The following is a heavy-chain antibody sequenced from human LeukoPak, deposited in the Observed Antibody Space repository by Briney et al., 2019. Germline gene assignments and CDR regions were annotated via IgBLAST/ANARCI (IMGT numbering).Heavy chain of an antibody. CDR3: ATGSGYYEDFDY. D-gene: IGHD3-22*01. Sequence: GGSLRLSCAASGFTVSSNYMSWVRQAPGKGLEWVSVIYSGGSTYYADSVKGRFTISRDNSKSTLYLQMNSLRAEDTAVYYCATGSGYYEDFDYWGQGTLVTVSS. V-gene: IGHV3-53*01. CDR2: IYSGGST. CDR1: GFTVSSNY. J-gene: IGHJ4*02.